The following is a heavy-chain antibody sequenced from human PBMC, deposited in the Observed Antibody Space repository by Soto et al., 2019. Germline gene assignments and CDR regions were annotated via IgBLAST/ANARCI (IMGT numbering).Heavy chain of an antibody. CDR3: ANPVTKVDY. J-gene: IGHJ4*02. Sequence: GGSLRLSCAASGCSFSGYGMNWVRQAPGKGLEWISYISSSGSLIYYADSLKGRFTISRDNAKNSLYLQMNSLRAEDTAVYYCANPVTKVDYWGQGTLVTVSS. CDR1: GCSFSGYG. CDR2: ISSSGSLI. V-gene: IGHV3-48*03. D-gene: IGHD4-17*01.